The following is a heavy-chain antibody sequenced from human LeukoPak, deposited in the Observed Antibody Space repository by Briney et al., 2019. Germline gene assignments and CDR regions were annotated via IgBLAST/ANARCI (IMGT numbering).Heavy chain of an antibody. CDR2: INHSGST. CDR3: ASSPGGGYGLDY. J-gene: IGHJ4*02. D-gene: IGHD5-12*01. Sequence: SETLSLTCAVYGGSFSGYYWSWIRQPPGKGLEWIGEINHSGSTNYNPSLKSRVTISVDTSKNQFSLKLSSVTAADTAVYYCASSPGGGYGLDYWGRGTLVTVSS. CDR1: GGSFSGYY. V-gene: IGHV4-34*01.